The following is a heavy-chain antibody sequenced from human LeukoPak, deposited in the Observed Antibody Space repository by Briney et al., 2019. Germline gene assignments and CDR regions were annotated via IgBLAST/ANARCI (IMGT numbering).Heavy chain of an antibody. Sequence: GGSLRLSCAASGFTFSDYYMSWIRQAPGKGLEWVSYISSSGSTIYYADSVKGRFTISRDNARDSLYLQMNSLRAEDTAVYYCARDPPAAGKDYWGQGTLVTVSS. CDR1: GFTFSDYY. V-gene: IGHV3-11*04. CDR2: ISSSGSTI. CDR3: ARDPPAAGKDY. J-gene: IGHJ4*02. D-gene: IGHD6-13*01.